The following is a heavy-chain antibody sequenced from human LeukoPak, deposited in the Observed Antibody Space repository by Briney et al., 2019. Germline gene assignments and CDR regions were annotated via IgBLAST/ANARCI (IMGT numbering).Heavy chain of an antibody. CDR2: LYYSGIT. D-gene: IGHD1-14*01. CDR3: AKRARYSDHFDY. CDR1: GGSISNSSYY. Sequence: SETLSLTCTVSGGSISNSSYYWGWIRQPPGKGLEWIGSLYYSGITYYSASLKSRVTISVDTSKNHFSLKLTSVTAADTAVYYCAKRARYSDHFDYWGQGTLVTVSS. V-gene: IGHV4-39*01. J-gene: IGHJ4*02.